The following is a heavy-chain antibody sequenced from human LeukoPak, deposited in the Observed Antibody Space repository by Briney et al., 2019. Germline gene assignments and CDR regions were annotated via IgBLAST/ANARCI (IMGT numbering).Heavy chain of an antibody. CDR1: GYTFTSYD. CDR3: GLITMVRGVISY. J-gene: IGHJ4*02. D-gene: IGHD3-10*01. V-gene: IGHV1-8*03. Sequence: EASVKVSCKASGYTFTSYDINWVRQATGQGLEWMGWMNPNSGNTGYAQKFQGRVTITRDTSASTAYMELSSLRSEDTAVYYCGLITMVRGVISYWGQGTLVTVSS. CDR2: MNPNSGNT.